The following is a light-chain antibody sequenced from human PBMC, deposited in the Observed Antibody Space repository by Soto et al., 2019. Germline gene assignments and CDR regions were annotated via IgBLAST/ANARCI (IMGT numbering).Light chain of an antibody. CDR2: EVT. CDR1: SSDVGIYNY. CDR3: SSYAGSNGLL. V-gene: IGLV2-8*01. J-gene: IGLJ3*02. Sequence: QSVLTQPPSASGSLGQSVTISCTGTSSDVGIYNYVSWYQQHPGKAPKLMIYEVTKRPSGVPDRFSGYKSGNTASLTVSGLQAEDEADYYCSSYAGSNGLLFGGGTKVTVL.